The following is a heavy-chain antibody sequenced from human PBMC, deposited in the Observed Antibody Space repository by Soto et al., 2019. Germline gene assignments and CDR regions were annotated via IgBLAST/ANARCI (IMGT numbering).Heavy chain of an antibody. D-gene: IGHD2-2*01. CDR3: ARSPSVVLVPSSLGGNNWFDP. V-gene: IGHV3-23*01. CDR2: ISGSGART. CDR1: GLTFSNYA. Sequence: EVQLLESGGGLVQPGGSLRLSCAASGLTFSNYAMNWVRQAPGTGLEWVSAISGSGARTYYADSVKGRFTISRDNSENTQYLQMNSLRDEDTAVYFCARSPSVVLVPSSLGGNNWFDPWGQGTLVTVSS. J-gene: IGHJ5*02.